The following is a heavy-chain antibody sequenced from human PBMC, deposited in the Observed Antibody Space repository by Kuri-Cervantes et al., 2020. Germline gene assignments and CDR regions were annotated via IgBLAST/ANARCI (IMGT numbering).Heavy chain of an antibody. V-gene: IGHV4-39*07. D-gene: IGHD4-17*01. J-gene: IGHJ6*03. CDR3: AREHFTTTVTTVFYYYMDV. Sequence: SETLSLTCTVSGGSISSSSYYWGWIRQPPGKGLEWIGSIYYSGSTYYNPSLKSRVTISVDTPKNQFSLKLSSVTAADTAVYYCAREHFTTTVTTVFYYYMDVWGKGTTVTVSS. CDR2: IYYSGST. CDR1: GGSISSSSYY.